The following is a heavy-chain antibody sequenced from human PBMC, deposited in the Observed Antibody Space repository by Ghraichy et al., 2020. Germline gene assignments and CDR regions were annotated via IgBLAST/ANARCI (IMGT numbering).Heavy chain of an antibody. D-gene: IGHD4-17*01. J-gene: IGHJ6*02. Sequence: GGSLRLSCAASGFTFSSYSMNWVRQAPGKGLEWVSSISSSSSYIYYADSVKGRFTISRDNAKNSLYLQMNSLRAEDTAVYYCASKYGDQYYYYGMDVWGQGTTVTVSS. CDR3: ASKYGDQYYYYGMDV. V-gene: IGHV3-21*01. CDR2: ISSSSSYI. CDR1: GFTFSSYS.